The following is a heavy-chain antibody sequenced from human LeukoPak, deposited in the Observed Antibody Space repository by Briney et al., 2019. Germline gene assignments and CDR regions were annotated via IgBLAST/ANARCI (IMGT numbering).Heavy chain of an antibody. D-gene: IGHD3-22*01. Sequence: PSEPLSLTCAVYGGSFSGYYWSWLRQPPGKGLEWIGEINHSGSTNYNPPLKRRVTIPVDKSKNQSALKQSPATAGGTAVDFFWRRGPRWDRNSSGYYAYWGQGTLVTVSS. J-gene: IGHJ4*02. V-gene: IGHV4-34*01. CDR1: GGSFSGYY. CDR3: WRRGPRWDRNSSGYYAY. CDR2: INHSGST.